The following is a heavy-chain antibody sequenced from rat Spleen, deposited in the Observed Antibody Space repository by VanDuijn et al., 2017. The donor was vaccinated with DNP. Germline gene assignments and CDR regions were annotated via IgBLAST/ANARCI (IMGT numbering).Heavy chain of an antibody. CDR2: ITNTGDST. V-gene: IGHV5-31*01. CDR3: ARGGDGYDY. J-gene: IGHJ2*01. D-gene: IGHD1-12*03. Sequence: EVQLVESGGGPVQPGRSLKLSCIASGFIFNNHWMTWIRQAPGKGLEWVASITNTGDSTYYPDSVKGRFTISRDNAKSTLYLQMNSLSSEDTATYYCARGGDGYDYWGQGVMVTVSS. CDR1: GFIFNNHW.